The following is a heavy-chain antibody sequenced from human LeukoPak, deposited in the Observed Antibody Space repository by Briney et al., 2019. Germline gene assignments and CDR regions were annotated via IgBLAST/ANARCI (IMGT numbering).Heavy chain of an antibody. CDR2: INWNGGST. J-gene: IGHJ4*02. D-gene: IGHD2/OR15-2a*01. Sequence: PGGSLRLSCAASGFTFDDYGMSWVRQAPGKGLEWVSGINWNGGSTGYADSVKGRFTISRDNAKNSLYLQMNSLRAEDTAVYSCARVIVTVPGQSDYFDYWGQGTLVTFSS. V-gene: IGHV3-20*04. CDR3: ARVIVTVPGQSDYFDY. CDR1: GFTFDDYG.